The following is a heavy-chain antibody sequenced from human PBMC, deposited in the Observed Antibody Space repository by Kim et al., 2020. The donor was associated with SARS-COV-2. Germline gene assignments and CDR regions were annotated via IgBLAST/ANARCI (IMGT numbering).Heavy chain of an antibody. V-gene: IGHV4-59*08. CDR2: IYYSGST. J-gene: IGHJ3*02. CDR1: GGSISSYY. Sequence: SETLSLTCTVSGGSISSYYWSWIRQPPGKGLEWIGYIYYSGSTNYNPSLKSRVTISVDTSKNQFSLKLSSVTAADTAVYYCARLGLGSGTNGVCYDAFD. D-gene: IGHD2-8*01. CDR3: ARLGLGSGTNGVCYDAFD.